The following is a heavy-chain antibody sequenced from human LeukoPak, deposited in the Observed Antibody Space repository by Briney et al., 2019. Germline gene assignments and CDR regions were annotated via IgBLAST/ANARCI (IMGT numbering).Heavy chain of an antibody. CDR2: IIPIFGTA. CDR3: ASSRSARGYYYDSSGSYY. V-gene: IGHV1-69*05. Sequence: SVKVSCXASGGTFSSYAISWVRQAPGQGLEWMGRIIPIFGTANYAQKFQGRVTITTDESTSTAYMELSSLRSEDTAVYYCASSRSARGYYYDSSGSYYWGQGTLVTVSS. D-gene: IGHD3-22*01. J-gene: IGHJ4*02. CDR1: GGTFSSYA.